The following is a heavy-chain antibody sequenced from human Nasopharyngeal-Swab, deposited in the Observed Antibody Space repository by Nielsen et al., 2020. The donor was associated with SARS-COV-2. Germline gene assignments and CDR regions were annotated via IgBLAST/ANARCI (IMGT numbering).Heavy chain of an antibody. CDR1: GFTFSSYS. CDR2: ISSSSSTI. V-gene: IGHV3-48*02. CDR3: ARDSRNYDFWSGGFDP. Sequence: GESLKISCAASGFTFSSYSMNWVRQAPGKGLEWVSYISSSSSTIYYADSVKGRFTISRDNAKNSLYLQMNSLRDEDTAVYYCARDSRNYDFWSGGFDPWGQGTLVTVSS. J-gene: IGHJ5*02. D-gene: IGHD3-3*01.